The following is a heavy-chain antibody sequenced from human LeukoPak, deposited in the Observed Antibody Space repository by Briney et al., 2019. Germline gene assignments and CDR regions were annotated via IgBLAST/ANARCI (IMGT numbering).Heavy chain of an antibody. J-gene: IGHJ4*02. CDR2: ISYDGSNK. Sequence: GGSLRLSCAASGFTFSSYAMHWVRQAPGKGLEWVAVISYDGSNKYYADSVKGRFTISRDNSKNTLYLQMNSLRAEDTAVYYCANGRSSGWYFDYWGQGTLVTVSS. CDR1: GFTFSSYA. CDR3: ANGRSSGWYFDY. V-gene: IGHV3-30-3*01. D-gene: IGHD6-19*01.